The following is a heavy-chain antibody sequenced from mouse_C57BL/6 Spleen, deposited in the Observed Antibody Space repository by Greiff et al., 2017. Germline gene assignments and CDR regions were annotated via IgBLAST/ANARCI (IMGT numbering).Heavy chain of an antibody. Sequence: EVQLQQSGPELVKPGASVQIPCKASGYTFTDYNMDWVKQSHGKSLEWIGDINPNNGGTIYNQKFKGKATLTVDKSSSTAYMGLRSLTSEDTAVYYWAKAQRADDDAMDDGGQGTSVTVYS. CDR1: GYTFTDYN. CDR2: INPNNGGT. V-gene: IGHV1-18*01. J-gene: IGHJ4*01. CDR3: AKAQRADDDAMDD. D-gene: IGHD6-1*01.